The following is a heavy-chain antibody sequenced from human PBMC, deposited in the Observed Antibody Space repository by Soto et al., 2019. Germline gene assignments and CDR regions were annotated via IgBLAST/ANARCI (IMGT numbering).Heavy chain of an antibody. Sequence: EVQLLESGGGLVQPGGSLRLSCAASGFTFSSYAMSWVRQAPGKGLEWVAAIRGSGGSTYYADSVKGRFTISRDNSKNTLYLQMNSLRAEDTAVYYCAKAGNVVVPAAPSLDYWGQGTLVTVSS. J-gene: IGHJ4*02. CDR2: IRGSGGST. D-gene: IGHD2-2*01. V-gene: IGHV3-23*01. CDR1: GFTFSSYA. CDR3: AKAGNVVVPAAPSLDY.